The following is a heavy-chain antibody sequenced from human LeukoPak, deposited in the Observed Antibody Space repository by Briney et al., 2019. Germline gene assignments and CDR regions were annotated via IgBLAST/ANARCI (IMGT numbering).Heavy chain of an antibody. CDR1: GGTFSSYA. CDR2: IIPIFGTA. Sequence: GASVKVSCKASGGTFSSYAISWVRQAPGQGLEWMGGIIPIFGTANYAQKFQGRVTITADESTSTAYMELSSLRSEVTAVYYCARDSTYYYDSSGSPFDYWGQGTLVTVSS. CDR3: ARDSTYYYDSSGSPFDY. V-gene: IGHV1-69*13. J-gene: IGHJ4*02. D-gene: IGHD3-22*01.